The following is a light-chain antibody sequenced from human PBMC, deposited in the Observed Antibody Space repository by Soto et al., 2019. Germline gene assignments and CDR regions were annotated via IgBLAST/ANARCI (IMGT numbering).Light chain of an antibody. CDR3: QQLRSYPST. CDR1: QDINKW. Sequence: DIQMTQSPSSVSASVGDRVTITCRASQDINKWLAWYQQKPGKAPTLLIYAASTLQSGVPSRFSGSGFGTDFTLTISSLQAEDFASYYCQQLRSYPSTFGGGTKVDIK. V-gene: IGKV1-12*02. J-gene: IGKJ4*01. CDR2: AAS.